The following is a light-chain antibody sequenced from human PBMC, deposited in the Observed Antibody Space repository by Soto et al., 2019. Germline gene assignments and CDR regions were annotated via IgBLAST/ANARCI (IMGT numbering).Light chain of an antibody. CDR1: NIGSKS. V-gene: IGLV3-21*02. CDR2: DDS. CDR3: QVWDNTNDLSVYV. Sequence: SYELTQPPSVSVAPGQTASITCGGSNIGSKSVQWYRQKPGQAPLLVVNDDSDRPSGIPERFSGSNSGNTATLTISRVEAGDEADYYCQVWDNTNDLSVYVFGTGTKLTVL. J-gene: IGLJ1*01.